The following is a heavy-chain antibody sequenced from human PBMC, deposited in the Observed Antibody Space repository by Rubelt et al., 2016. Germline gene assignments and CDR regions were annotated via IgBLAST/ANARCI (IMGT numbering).Heavy chain of an antibody. D-gene: IGHD3-3*01. Sequence: MHWVRQAPGQRLEWMGWIHAGNGNTKYSQKFQGRVTMTRETSTSTVYMELSSLRSEDTAVYYCARGITIFGVITHYFDFWGQGTMVTVSS. CDR2: IHAGNGNT. J-gene: IGHJ4*02. V-gene: IGHV1-3*01. CDR3: ARGITIFGVITHYFDF.